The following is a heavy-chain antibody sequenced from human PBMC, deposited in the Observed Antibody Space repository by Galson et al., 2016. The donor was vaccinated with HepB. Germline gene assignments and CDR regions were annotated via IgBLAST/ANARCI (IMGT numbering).Heavy chain of an antibody. CDR2: IRSVGSGGTP. CDR1: GFTFGDYG. V-gene: IGHV3-49*03. D-gene: IGHD6-13*01. Sequence: SLRLSCAASGFTFGDYGMSWLRQAPGKGLEWVGFIRSVGSGGTPEYAASVRDRFTISRDDSKSIAYLQVNTLKTEDTAVYFCARTPTWYYALDIWGQGTMVTVSS. J-gene: IGHJ3*02. CDR3: ARTPTWYYALDI.